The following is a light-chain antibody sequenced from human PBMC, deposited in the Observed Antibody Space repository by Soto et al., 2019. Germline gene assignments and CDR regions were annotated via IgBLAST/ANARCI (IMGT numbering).Light chain of an antibody. CDR3: QQRSNWPPIT. CDR2: DAS. Sequence: DIVLTQSPGNLSGSAWERATLSCRASQSVSSNLAWYQQKPGQAPRLLLYDASNRATGIPARFSGSGSGTDFTITISSLEPQDFAVYYCQQRSNWPPITFGQGTRLEI. V-gene: IGKV3-11*01. J-gene: IGKJ5*01. CDR1: QSVSSN.